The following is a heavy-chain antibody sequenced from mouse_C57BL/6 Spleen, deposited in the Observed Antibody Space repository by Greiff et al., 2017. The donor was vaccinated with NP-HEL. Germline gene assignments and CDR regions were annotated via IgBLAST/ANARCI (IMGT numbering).Heavy chain of an antibody. CDR2: IYPGNGDT. Sequence: QVQLQQSGAELVRPGASVKMSCKASGYTFTSYNMHWVKQTPRQGLEWIGAIYPGNGDTSYNQKFKGKATLTVDKSSSTAYMQLSSLTSEDAAVYFCARHYYYGSSYYAMDYWGQGTSVTVSS. CDR3: ARHYYYGSSYYAMDY. CDR1: GYTFTSYN. V-gene: IGHV1-12*01. J-gene: IGHJ4*01. D-gene: IGHD1-1*01.